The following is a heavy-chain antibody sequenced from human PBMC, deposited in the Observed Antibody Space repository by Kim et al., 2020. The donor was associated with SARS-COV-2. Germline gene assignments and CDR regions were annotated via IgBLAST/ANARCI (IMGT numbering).Heavy chain of an antibody. D-gene: IGHD1-26*01. J-gene: IGHJ6*02. CDR1: GGSISSSSYY. CDR2: IYYSGST. V-gene: IGHV4-39*01. CDR3: ARQSSGCLNFYYYGMDV. Sequence: SETLSLTCTVSGGSISSSSYYWGWIRQPPGKGLEWIGSIYYSGSTYYNPSLKSRVTISVDTSKNQFSLKLSSVTAADTAVYYCARQSSGCLNFYYYGMDVWGQGTTVTVSS.